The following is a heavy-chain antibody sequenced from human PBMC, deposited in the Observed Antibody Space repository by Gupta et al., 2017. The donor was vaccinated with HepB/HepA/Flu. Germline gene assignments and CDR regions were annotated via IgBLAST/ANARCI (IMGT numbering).Heavy chain of an antibody. Sequence: QVRLQESGPGLVKPSETLSLTCTVSGDSMYKYYWSWIRLAPGKGLEWIGYIYYTGTTSYNPSLKSRLTISVDTSKDQFSLKLNSVTAADTAIYDCARGRAAMSWWGQGTLVTVSS. D-gene: IGHD2-2*01. CDR3: ARGRAAMSW. CDR1: GDSMYKYY. J-gene: IGHJ4*02. CDR2: IYYTGTT. V-gene: IGHV4-59*01.